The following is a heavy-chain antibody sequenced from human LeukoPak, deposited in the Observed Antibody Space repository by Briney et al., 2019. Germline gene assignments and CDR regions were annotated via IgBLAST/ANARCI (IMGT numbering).Heavy chain of an antibody. CDR2: INPSSGST. Sequence: ASVKVSCKASGYTFTSYYIHWVRQAPGQGLEWMGIINPSSGSTNYAQKFQGRVTMTRDMSTSTVYMELSSLRSEDTAVYYCARIHYDSSAYLDYWGQGTLVTVSS. CDR3: ARIHYDSSAYLDY. CDR1: GYTFTSYY. D-gene: IGHD3-22*01. J-gene: IGHJ4*02. V-gene: IGHV1-46*01.